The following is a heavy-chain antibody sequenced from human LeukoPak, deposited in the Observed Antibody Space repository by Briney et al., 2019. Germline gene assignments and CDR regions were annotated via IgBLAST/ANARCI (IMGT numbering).Heavy chain of an antibody. V-gene: IGHV3-23*01. CDR1: GFTFSSHG. J-gene: IGHJ3*02. Sequence: PGGSLRLSRAVSGFTFSSHGMSWVRQAPGKGLEWDSAISGSGGSTYYADSVKGRLTISTDNAKNTLYLQMNSLRAEDTAVYYCAKDKGGRREMATTTGEGAFDIWGQGTMVTVSS. CDR2: ISGSGGST. D-gene: IGHD5-24*01. CDR3: AKDKGGRREMATTTGEGAFDI.